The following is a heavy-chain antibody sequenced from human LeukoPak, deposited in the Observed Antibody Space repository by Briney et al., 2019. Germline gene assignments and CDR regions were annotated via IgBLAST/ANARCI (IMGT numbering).Heavy chain of an antibody. Sequence: ASETLSLTCTVSGGSISSYYWSWIRQPPGKGLEWIGYIYYSGSTNYNPSLKGRVTISVDTSKNQFSLKLSSVTAADTAVYYCARGGRPGEYFDYWGQGTLVTVSS. V-gene: IGHV4-59*01. J-gene: IGHJ4*02. CDR3: ARGGRPGEYFDY. CDR2: IYYSGST. D-gene: IGHD7-27*01. CDR1: GGSISSYY.